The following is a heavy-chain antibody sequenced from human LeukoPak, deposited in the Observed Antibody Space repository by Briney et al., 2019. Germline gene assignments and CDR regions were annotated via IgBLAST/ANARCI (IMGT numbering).Heavy chain of an antibody. CDR3: ARGIVVVVAASMVY. CDR1: GFTFSSYA. D-gene: IGHD2-15*01. CDR2: ISYDGSNK. V-gene: IGHV3-30-3*01. Sequence: GGSLRLSCAASGFTFSSYAMHWVRQAPGKGLEWVAVISYDGSNKYYADSVKGRFTISRDNSKNTLHLQMNSLRAEDTAVYYCARGIVVVVAASMVYWGQGTLVTVSS. J-gene: IGHJ4*02.